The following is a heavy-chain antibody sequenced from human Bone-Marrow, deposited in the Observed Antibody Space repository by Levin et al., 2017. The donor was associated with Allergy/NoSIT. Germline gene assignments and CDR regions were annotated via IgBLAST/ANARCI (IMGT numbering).Heavy chain of an antibody. CDR2: ITAGTGNT. V-gene: IGHV1-3*01. CDR1: GYTFSSSA. Sequence: ASVKVSCKASGYTFSSSAIHWVRQAPGQRLEWMGWITAGTGNTKYAQKFQGRVTITRDTSASTVYLDLSSLTPEDTAVYYCARDQWEELFNWFDPWGQGSLVTVSS. CDR3: ARDQWEELFNWFDP. J-gene: IGHJ5*02. D-gene: IGHD1-26*01.